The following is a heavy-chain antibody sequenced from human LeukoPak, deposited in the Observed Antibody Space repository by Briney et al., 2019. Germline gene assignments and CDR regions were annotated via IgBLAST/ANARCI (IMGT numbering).Heavy chain of an antibody. V-gene: IGHV3-23*01. CDR1: GFTFSSYA. D-gene: IGHD2-2*01. Sequence: PGGSLRLSCAASGFTFSSYAMSWVRQAPGKGLEWVSVISDSGRSTYYADSVKGRFTISRDNSKNTLYLQMDSLRAEDTAVYYCAKSDNPQPPTAATDYWGQGTLVTVSS. J-gene: IGHJ4*02. CDR3: AKSDNPQPPTAATDY. CDR2: ISDSGRST.